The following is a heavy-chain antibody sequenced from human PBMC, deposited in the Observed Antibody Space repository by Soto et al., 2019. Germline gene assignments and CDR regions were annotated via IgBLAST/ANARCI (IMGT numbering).Heavy chain of an antibody. D-gene: IGHD6-19*01. Sequence: ASVKVSCKTSAYTFTDYGICWVRQAPGQGLEWMGWITTDKSKTTYAQKFQDRVTMTTDTSTSTGYMELSSLRSEDSAVYYCSRAVAVPADFDYWGQGTLVTVSS. CDR1: AYTFTDYG. CDR2: ITTDKSKT. J-gene: IGHJ4*02. CDR3: SRAVAVPADFDY. V-gene: IGHV1-18*01.